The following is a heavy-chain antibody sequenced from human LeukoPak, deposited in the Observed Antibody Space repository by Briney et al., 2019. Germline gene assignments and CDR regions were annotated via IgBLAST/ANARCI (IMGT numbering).Heavy chain of an antibody. CDR1: GGSFSGYY. D-gene: IGHD2-2*01. V-gene: IGHV4-34*01. CDR2: INHSGST. CDR3: ATNPGGYCSSTNCYGEAP. Sequence: SETLSLTCAVYGGSFSGYYWSWIRQPPGKGLEWIGDINHSGSTNYNPSLKSRVTISVDTSKIQFSLKMTSVTAADTAVYYCATNPGGYCSSTNCYGEAPWGQGTLATVSS. J-gene: IGHJ5*02.